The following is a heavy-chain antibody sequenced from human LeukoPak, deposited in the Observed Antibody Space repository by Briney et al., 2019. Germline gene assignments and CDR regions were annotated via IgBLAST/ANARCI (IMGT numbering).Heavy chain of an antibody. CDR3: ARDQSGHIAGGTDAFEI. Sequence: KPSETLSLTCTVSGGSISSSSYYWGWIRQPPGKGLEWIGSIYYSGSTYYNPSLKSRVTISVDTSKNQFSLKLSSVTAADTAVYYCARDQSGHIAGGTDAFEIWGQGTMVTVSS. J-gene: IGHJ3*02. CDR2: IYYSGST. D-gene: IGHD1-26*01. V-gene: IGHV4-39*07. CDR1: GGSISSSSYY.